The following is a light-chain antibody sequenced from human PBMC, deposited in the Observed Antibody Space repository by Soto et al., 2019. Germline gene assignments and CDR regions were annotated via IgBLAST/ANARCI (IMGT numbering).Light chain of an antibody. V-gene: IGKV3-15*01. Sequence: DIVMTQSPATLSMSPGERATLSCRASQTINNNLAWNQQKPCQAPRLLIYGASTRATGIPDRLSGSGSGTEFTLTIRSLQSEDFAVYYCQQYDKWPWTFGQGTKVEIK. CDR2: GAS. CDR3: QQYDKWPWT. CDR1: QTINNN. J-gene: IGKJ1*01.